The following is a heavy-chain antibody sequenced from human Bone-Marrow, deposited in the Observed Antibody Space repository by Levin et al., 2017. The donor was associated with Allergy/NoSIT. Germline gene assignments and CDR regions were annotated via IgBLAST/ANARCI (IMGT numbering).Heavy chain of an antibody. CDR3: AKGAGTTPHYYGMDV. CDR1: GFTFNHYA. CDR2: ISFNSGVI. D-gene: IGHD1-1*01. J-gene: IGHJ6*02. V-gene: IGHV3-9*01. Sequence: GGSLRLSCSVSGFTFNHYAMHWVRQAPGKGLEWVSGISFNSGVIGYTDSVKGRFTISRDNAKNSLYLEMKSLRPEDSALYYCAKGAGTTPHYYGMDVWGHGTTVTVSS.